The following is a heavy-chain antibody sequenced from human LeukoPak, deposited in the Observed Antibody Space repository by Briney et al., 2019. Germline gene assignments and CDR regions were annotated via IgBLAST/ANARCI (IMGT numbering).Heavy chain of an antibody. D-gene: IGHD3-22*01. CDR1: GDSIKSGDNY. J-gene: IGHJ4*02. V-gene: IGHV4-30-4*01. Sequence: SETLSLTCTVSGDSIKSGDNYWSWVRQSPGKGLEWIGYIYYRGSTSYNPSLKGRITLSVDTSKNQFSLTLSSVTAADTAVYYCARGSYYYDSTGYYFDYWGQGTLVSVSS. CDR2: IYYRGST. CDR3: ARGSYYYDSTGYYFDY.